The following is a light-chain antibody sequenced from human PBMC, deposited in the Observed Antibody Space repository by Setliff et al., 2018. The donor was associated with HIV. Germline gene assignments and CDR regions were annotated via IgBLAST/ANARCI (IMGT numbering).Light chain of an antibody. CDR1: SGDVGRYNL. J-gene: IGLJ1*01. CDR3: CSNTGSNTYV. V-gene: IGLV2-23*01. Sequence: QSVLTQPASVSGFPGQSITISCTGTSGDVGRYNLVSCYQQQPGKPPKLMIYQASKRPSGVSNRFSGSKSGNTASLTISGLQAEDEADYYCCSNTGSNTYVFGTGTKVTVL. CDR2: QAS.